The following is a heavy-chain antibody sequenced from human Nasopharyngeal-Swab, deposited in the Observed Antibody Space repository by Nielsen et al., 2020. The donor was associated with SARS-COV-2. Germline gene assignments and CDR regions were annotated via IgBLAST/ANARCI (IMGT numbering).Heavy chain of an antibody. J-gene: IGHJ3*01. V-gene: IGHV3-74*01. CDR2: INSDDSII. D-gene: IGHD1-26*01. CDR1: GFTINNLW. Sequence: GESLKISCAASGFTINNLWLNWVRQAPGKGLAWVSRINSDDSIITYADSVKGRFTVSRDNAKNTLYLQMNSLRVEDTAVYYCVRWETGWGQGTMVTVSS. CDR3: VRWETG.